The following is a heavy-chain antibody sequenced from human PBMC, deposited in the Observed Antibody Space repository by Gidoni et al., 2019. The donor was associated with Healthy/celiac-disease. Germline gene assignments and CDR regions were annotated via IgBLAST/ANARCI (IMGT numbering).Heavy chain of an antibody. Sequence: QVQLVESGGGVVQPGRSLRLSCAASGFTFSSYGMHWVRQAPGKGLEGVAVIWYDGSNKYYADSVKGRFTISRDNSKNTLYLQMNSLRAEDTAVYYCARDTSYSSGWALSNWGQGTLVTVSS. J-gene: IGHJ4*02. CDR1: GFTFSSYG. V-gene: IGHV3-33*01. CDR2: IWYDGSNK. CDR3: ARDTSYSSGWALSN. D-gene: IGHD6-19*01.